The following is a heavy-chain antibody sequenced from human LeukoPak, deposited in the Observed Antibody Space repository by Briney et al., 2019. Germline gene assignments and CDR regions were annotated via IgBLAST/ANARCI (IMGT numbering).Heavy chain of an antibody. CDR2: IYTSGST. CDR1: GGSISGDY. V-gene: IGHV4-4*07. J-gene: IGHJ6*03. Sequence: SETLSLTCTVSGGSISGDYWSWIRQPAGTGLEWIGRIYTSGSTIYNPSLKSRVTMSVDTSKNQFSLRLSSVTAADTAVYYCARRGIAVAGPEYYYYYYMDVWGKGTTVTISS. CDR3: ARRGIAVAGPEYYYYYYMDV. D-gene: IGHD6-19*01.